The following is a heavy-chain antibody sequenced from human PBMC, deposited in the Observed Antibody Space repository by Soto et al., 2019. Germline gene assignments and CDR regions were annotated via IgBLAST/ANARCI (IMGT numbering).Heavy chain of an antibody. D-gene: IGHD4-4*01. J-gene: IGHJ6*02. Sequence: GGSLRLSCAASGFNFSNYSMNWVRQAPGKGLEWVSSSSSSSTYTYYADSVKGRFTISRDNAKNSLYLQMNSLRAEDTAVYFCARVYYSNLPYYFYYMDVWGQGTTVTVSS. CDR1: GFNFSNYS. CDR2: SSSSSTYT. CDR3: ARVYYSNLPYYFYYMDV. V-gene: IGHV3-21*01.